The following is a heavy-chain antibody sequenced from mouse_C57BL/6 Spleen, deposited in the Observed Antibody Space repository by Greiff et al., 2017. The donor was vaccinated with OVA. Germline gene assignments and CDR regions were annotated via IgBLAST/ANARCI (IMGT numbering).Heavy chain of an antibody. CDR3: LRDSSGYEYYFDY. V-gene: IGHV1-54*01. CDR1: GYAFTNYL. D-gene: IGHD3-2*02. Sequence: QVQLQQSGAELVRPWTSVKVSCKASGYAFTNYLIEWVKQRPGQGLEWIGVINPGSGGTNYNEKFKGKATLTADKSSSTAYMQLSSLTSEDSAVYFCLRDSSGYEYYFDYWGQGTTLTVSS. J-gene: IGHJ2*01. CDR2: INPGSGGT.